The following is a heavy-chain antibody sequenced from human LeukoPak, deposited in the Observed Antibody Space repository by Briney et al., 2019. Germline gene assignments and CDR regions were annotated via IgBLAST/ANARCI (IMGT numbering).Heavy chain of an antibody. CDR3: AMHGGDWTFAS. V-gene: IGHV4-59*01. Sequence: PSETLSLTCTVSGGSISSYYWSWIRQPPGKGLEWIGYIYYSGSTNYNPSLKSRVTISVDTSKNQFSLKLSSVTAADTAVYYCAMHGGDWTFASWGQGTLVTVSS. J-gene: IGHJ4*02. CDR1: GGSISSYY. D-gene: IGHD2-21*01. CDR2: IYYSGST.